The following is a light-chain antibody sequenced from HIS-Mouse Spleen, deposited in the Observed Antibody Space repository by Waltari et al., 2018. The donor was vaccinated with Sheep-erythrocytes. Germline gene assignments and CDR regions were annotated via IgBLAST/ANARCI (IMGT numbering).Light chain of an antibody. Sequence: SYELTQPPSVSVSPGQTASITCSGDKLGEKLSCWYQQKPGQSPVLVIYQDSKRPSGIPERFSGSNSGNTATLTISGTQAMDEADYYCQAWDSSTAWNVVFGGGTKLTVL. CDR1: KLGEKL. CDR2: QDS. CDR3: QAWDSSTAWNVV. V-gene: IGLV3-1*01. J-gene: IGLJ2*01.